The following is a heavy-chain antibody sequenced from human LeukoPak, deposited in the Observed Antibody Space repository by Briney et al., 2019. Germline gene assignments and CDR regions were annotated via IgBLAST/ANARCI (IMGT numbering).Heavy chain of an antibody. CDR1: GFTFGSYA. V-gene: IGHV3-23*01. Sequence: GGSLRLSCAGSGFTFGSYAMNWVRQAPGKGLEWVSAITESGGDTYYADSVKGRFAISRDDSKNTVFLQMNSLRAEDTAMNYCATGYTKTSRRGDYWGQGTLVTVSS. J-gene: IGHJ4*02. CDR2: ITESGGDT. D-gene: IGHD3-16*02. CDR3: ATGYTKTSRRGDY.